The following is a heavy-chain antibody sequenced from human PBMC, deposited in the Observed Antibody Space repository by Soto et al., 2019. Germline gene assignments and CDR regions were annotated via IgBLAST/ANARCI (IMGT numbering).Heavy chain of an antibody. CDR1: GFTFISYT. CDR2: ISSSSSYI. Sequence: EVQLVESGGGLVKPGGSLRLSCAASGFTFISYTMNWVRQAPGKGLEWVSSISSSSSYIYYADSVKGRFTISRDNAKNHLYLQVNSLRAEDAAVYYCARSPGYSSKLFDYWGQVTLVTVSS. CDR3: ARSPGYSSKLFDY. J-gene: IGHJ4*02. D-gene: IGHD6-13*01. V-gene: IGHV3-21*01.